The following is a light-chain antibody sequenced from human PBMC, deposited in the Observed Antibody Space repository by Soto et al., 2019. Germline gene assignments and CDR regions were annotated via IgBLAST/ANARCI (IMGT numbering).Light chain of an antibody. CDR3: QQYGSSPS. Sequence: IVLTQSPATLSFSPGERATLYCGASQSVSTNYVAWYQQKPGVAPRLLIYDASRRATGISDRFSGSGFGTDFTHTIRKLEPEDCEVYYCQQYGSSPSFGGGAKVEIK. V-gene: IGKV3D-20*01. J-gene: IGKJ4*01. CDR1: QSVSTNY. CDR2: DAS.